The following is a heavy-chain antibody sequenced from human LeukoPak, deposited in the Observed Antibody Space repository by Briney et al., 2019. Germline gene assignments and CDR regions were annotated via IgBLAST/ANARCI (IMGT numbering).Heavy chain of an antibody. D-gene: IGHD2-15*01. CDR1: GFTLSDYW. J-gene: IGHJ5*02. Sequence: GGSLRLSCTVSGFTLSDYWMSWVRQAPGRGLEWVANIKRGGSEQYYADSVKGRFTVSRDNAKSSLSLQMNSLRPDDTAVYHCETNRREFCSGRRCYYEKYPWLDPWRQGTLVSVSS. CDR3: ETNRREFCSGRRCYYEKYPWLDP. CDR2: IKRGGSEQ. V-gene: IGHV3-7*01.